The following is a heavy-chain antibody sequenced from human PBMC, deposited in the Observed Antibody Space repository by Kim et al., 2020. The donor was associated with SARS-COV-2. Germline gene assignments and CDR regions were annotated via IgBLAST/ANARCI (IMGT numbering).Heavy chain of an antibody. V-gene: IGHV3-30*01. CDR3: ARTDSGSYYSPFDY. J-gene: IGHJ4*02. D-gene: IGHD1-26*01. Sequence: ADNVNGPFTISKDNSKNTLYLQMNSRRAEDTAVYYCARTDSGSYYSPFDYWGQGTLVTVSS.